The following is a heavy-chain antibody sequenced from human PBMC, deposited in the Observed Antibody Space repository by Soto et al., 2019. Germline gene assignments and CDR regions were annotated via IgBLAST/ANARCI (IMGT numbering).Heavy chain of an antibody. CDR1: GGSFSGYY. J-gene: IGHJ4*02. V-gene: IGHV4-34*01. D-gene: IGHD1-20*01. Sequence: SETLSLTCAVYGGSFSGYYWSWIRQPPGKGLEWIGEINHSGSTNYNPSLKSRVTISVDTSKNQFSLKLSSVTAADTAVYYCARATRSGYNWNADYWGQGTLVTVSS. CDR3: ARATRSGYNWNADY. CDR2: INHSGST.